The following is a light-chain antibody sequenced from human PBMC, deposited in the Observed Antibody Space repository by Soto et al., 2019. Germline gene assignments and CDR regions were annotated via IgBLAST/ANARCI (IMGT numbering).Light chain of an antibody. CDR2: LSS. CDR1: QSLLHSNGYNY. J-gene: IGKJ3*01. Sequence: EIVMTQSPLSLPVTPGEPASISCRSRQSLLHSNGYNYLEWYLQKPGQSPQLLIYLSSHRASGVTDTFSGSDSGTDFTLNISRAEADGVGLYDCMQARQTQFSFGPGTEVDIK. V-gene: IGKV2-28*01. CDR3: MQARQTQFS.